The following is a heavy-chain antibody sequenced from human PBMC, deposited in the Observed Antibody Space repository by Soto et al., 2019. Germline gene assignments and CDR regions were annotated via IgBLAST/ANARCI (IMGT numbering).Heavy chain of an antibody. CDR2: LFGNGGGI. D-gene: IGHD3-3*01. Sequence: VQLLESGGGLVQPGGSLRLSCVGSGFIFSTYDMSWVRQAPGRGLEWVAGLFGNGGGIEYADLVKGRFTISRDNSKNTLYLQLNSLRAEDTATYYCVKDRHPDGFWPFDHWGQGTLITVSS. CDR3: VKDRHPDGFWPFDH. CDR1: GFIFSTYD. J-gene: IGHJ4*02. V-gene: IGHV3-23*01.